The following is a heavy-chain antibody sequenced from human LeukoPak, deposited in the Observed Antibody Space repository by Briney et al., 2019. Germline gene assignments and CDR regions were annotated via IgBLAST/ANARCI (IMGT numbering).Heavy chain of an antibody. J-gene: IGHJ4*02. CDR2: IYHSGST. V-gene: IGHV4-39*07. CDR3: ARISGSYWEA. D-gene: IGHD3-10*01. Sequence: SETLSLTCAVSGGSISSGGYYWGWIRQPPGKGLEWIGSIYHSGSTYYNPSLKSRVTISVDTSKNQFSLKLSSVTAADTAVYYCARISGSYWEAWGQGTLVTVSS. CDR1: GGSISSGGYY.